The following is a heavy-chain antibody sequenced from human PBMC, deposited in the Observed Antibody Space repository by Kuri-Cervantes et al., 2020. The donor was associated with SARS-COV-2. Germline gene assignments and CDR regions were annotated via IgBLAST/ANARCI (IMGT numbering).Heavy chain of an antibody. V-gene: IGHV1-3*01. CDR3: AREPGYSSGWYSNYYYYGMDV. CDR1: GYTFNNYA. CDR2: INAGNGNT. Sequence: ASVKVSCKAPGYTFNNYAMHWVRQAPGQRLEWMGWINAGNGNTKYSQKFQGRVTITRDTSASTAYMELSSLRSEDTAVYYCAREPGYSSGWYSNYYYYGMDVWGQGTTVTVSS. J-gene: IGHJ6*02. D-gene: IGHD6-19*01.